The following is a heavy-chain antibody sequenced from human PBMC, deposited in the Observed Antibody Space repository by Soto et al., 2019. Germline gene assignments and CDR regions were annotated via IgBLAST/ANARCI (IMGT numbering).Heavy chain of an antibody. V-gene: IGHV4-59*01. D-gene: IGHD3-3*01. Sequence: PSETLSLTCTVSGGSISSYYWSWIRQPPGKGLEWIGYIYYSGSTNYNPSLKSRVTISVDTSKNQFSLKLSSVTAADTAVYYCARDSRVTIFGVAHYYYYGMDVWGQGTTVTVSS. CDR1: GGSISSYY. CDR3: ARDSRVTIFGVAHYYYYGMDV. CDR2: IYYSGST. J-gene: IGHJ6*02.